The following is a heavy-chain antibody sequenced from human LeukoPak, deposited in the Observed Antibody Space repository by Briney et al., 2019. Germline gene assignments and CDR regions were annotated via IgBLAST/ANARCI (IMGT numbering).Heavy chain of an antibody. CDR2: ISSSSSYI. D-gene: IGHD3-22*01. J-gene: IGHJ4*02. CDR1: GFTFISYS. Sequence: GGSLRLSCAASGFTFISYSMNWVRQAPGKGLEWVSSISSSSSYIYYADSVKGRFTISRDNAKNSLYLQMNSLRAEDTAVYYCARAAPYYYDSSGYYSDYWGQGTLVTVSS. CDR3: ARAAPYYYDSSGYYSDY. V-gene: IGHV3-21*01.